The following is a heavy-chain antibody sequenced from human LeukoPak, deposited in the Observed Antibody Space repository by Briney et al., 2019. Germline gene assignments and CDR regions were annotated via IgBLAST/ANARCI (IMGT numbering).Heavy chain of an antibody. Sequence: TSETLSLTCVVYGGSFSGYFWSWIRQPPGKGLEWIGEITPSGSTNYSPSLKSRVSISIDTSKKKLSLRLTSVTAADSAVYYCASSFYYDSLDYWGQGTLVTVSS. CDR3: ASSFYYDSLDY. CDR1: GGSFSGYF. CDR2: ITPSGST. J-gene: IGHJ4*02. V-gene: IGHV4-34*01. D-gene: IGHD3-22*01.